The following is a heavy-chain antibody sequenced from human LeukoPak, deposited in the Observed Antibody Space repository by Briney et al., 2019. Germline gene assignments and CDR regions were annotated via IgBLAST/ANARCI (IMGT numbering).Heavy chain of an antibody. Sequence: ASVNVSCKASGYTFTSYGINWVRQAPGQGLEWMGWISTYNGNTNYAPKLQGRVTMTTDISTSTAYMELRSLRSDDTAVYYCASVSPPGVDYWGQGTLVTVSS. CDR2: ISTYNGNT. V-gene: IGHV1-18*01. CDR3: ASVSPPGVDY. J-gene: IGHJ4*02. CDR1: GYTFTSYG. D-gene: IGHD5/OR15-5a*01.